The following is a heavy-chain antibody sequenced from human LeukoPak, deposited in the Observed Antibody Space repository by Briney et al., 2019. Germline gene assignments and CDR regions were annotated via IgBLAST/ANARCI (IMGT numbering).Heavy chain of an antibody. D-gene: IGHD3-16*01. Sequence: GGSLRLSCVGSGFTSIAYALTWARQAPGKGLEWVSGISGGGVTTYYADSVKGRFTISRDSSKNTLYLQMNSLRADDTAIYYCARNQQLGGHSYYYYGMDVWGQGTTVTVSS. CDR1: GFTSIAYA. CDR3: ARNQQLGGHSYYYYGMDV. J-gene: IGHJ6*02. V-gene: IGHV3-23*01. CDR2: ISGGGVTT.